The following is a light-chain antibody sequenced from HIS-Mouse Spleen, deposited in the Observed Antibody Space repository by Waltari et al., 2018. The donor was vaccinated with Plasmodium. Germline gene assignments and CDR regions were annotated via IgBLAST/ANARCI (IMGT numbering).Light chain of an antibody. V-gene: IGLV2-14*01. CDR1: SSDVGGHNC. J-gene: IGLJ2*01. Sequence: QSALTQPASVSGSPGQSITLSCTGTSSDVGGHNCVSWYQQHPGKAPKLMIYEVSNRPSGVSNRFSGSKSGNTASLTISGLQAEDEADYYCSSYTSSCTVVFGGGTKLTVL. CDR2: EVS. CDR3: SSYTSSCTVV.